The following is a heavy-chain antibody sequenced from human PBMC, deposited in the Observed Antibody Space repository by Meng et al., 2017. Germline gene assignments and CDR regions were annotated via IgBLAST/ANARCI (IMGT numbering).Heavy chain of an antibody. CDR1: GFTFSDYY. D-gene: IGHD2-15*01. J-gene: IGHJ5*02. CDR2: ISSSSTI. CDR3: ARERRAANNWFDP. V-gene: IGHV3-69-1*01. Sequence: GESLKISCAASGFTFSDYYMNWVRQAPGKGLEWVSSISSSSTIYYADSVKGRFTISRDNSKNTLYLQMNSLRAEDTAVYYCARERRAANNWFDPWGQGTLVTVSS.